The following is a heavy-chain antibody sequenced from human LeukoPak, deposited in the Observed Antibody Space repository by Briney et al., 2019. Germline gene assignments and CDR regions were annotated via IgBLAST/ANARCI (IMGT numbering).Heavy chain of an antibody. D-gene: IGHD6-19*01. J-gene: IGHJ4*02. CDR1: GFTFSSYA. CDR3: ARVPGVAGH. CDR2: ISYDGSNK. V-gene: IGHV3-30*04. Sequence: GGSLRLSCAASGFTFSSYAMHWVRQAPGKGLEWVAVISYDGSNKYYADSVKGRFTISRDNSKNTLYLRMNSLRAEDTAVYYCARVPGVAGHWGQGTLVTVSS.